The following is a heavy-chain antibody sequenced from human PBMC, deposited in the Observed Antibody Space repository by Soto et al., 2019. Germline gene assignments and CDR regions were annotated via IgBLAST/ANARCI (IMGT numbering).Heavy chain of an antibody. V-gene: IGHV2-5*01. CDR1: GFSLSNSVVG. Sequence: QITLKESGPTLLKPTQTHTLTCTFAGFSLSNSVVGVSWIRQPPGKALEWLALIYWTDAKRYSPSLKSRRTILTDTSKNPVVLTMTNMTPVDTAAYSSAHSTLKYSSYWYVGYQWGQGTLVTVSS. CDR2: IYWTDAK. J-gene: IGHJ4*02. D-gene: IGHD6-13*01. CDR3: AHSTLKYSSYWYVGYQ.